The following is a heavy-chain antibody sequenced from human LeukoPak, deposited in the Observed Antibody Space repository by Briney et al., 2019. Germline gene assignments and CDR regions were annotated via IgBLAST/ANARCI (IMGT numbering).Heavy chain of an antibody. CDR1: GFTFSDYY. CDR3: AKEADFWSGLDAFDI. Sequence: GGSLRLSCAASGFTFSDYYMSWIRQAPEKGLEWVSYISSSIITIYYADSVKGRFTISRDNAKNSLYLQMNSLRAEDTAVYYCAKEADFWSGLDAFDIWGQGTMVTVSS. V-gene: IGHV3-11*01. J-gene: IGHJ3*02. CDR2: ISSSIITI. D-gene: IGHD3-3*01.